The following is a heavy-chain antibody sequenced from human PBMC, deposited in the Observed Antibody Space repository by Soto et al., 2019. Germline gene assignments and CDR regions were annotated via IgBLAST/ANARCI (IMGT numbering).Heavy chain of an antibody. J-gene: IGHJ6*02. V-gene: IGHV4-30-2*01. Sequence: NPSETLSLTCAVSGGSISSGGYSWSWIRQPPGKGLEWIGEISHVGSTKYNPSLKSRVTISVDTSKNQLSLKFYSVTAADTAVYYCARSGEYDYSMDVWGQGTTVTVSS. D-gene: IGHD1-26*01. CDR2: ISHVGST. CDR1: GGSISSGGYS. CDR3: ARSGEYDYSMDV.